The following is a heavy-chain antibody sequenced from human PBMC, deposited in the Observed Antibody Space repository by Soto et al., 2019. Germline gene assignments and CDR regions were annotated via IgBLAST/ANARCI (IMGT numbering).Heavy chain of an antibody. Sequence: SETLSLTGTLSGGSFSSYNWSWIWQPPGKGLEWIGYIYYSGSTNYNPSLKSRVTISLDTSKNQFSLKVSSVTAAPTAAYYCGGSRYTPPLRSRVDMSVGTSKRQFSVELGCVPAADTAVYCCARHIPYWGGVCHDAFDIWGQGTKVTASS. CDR3: GGSRYTPPLRSRVDMSVGTSKRQFSVELGCVPAADTAVYCCARHIPYWGGVCHDAFDI. D-gene: IGHD6-25*01. CDR2: IYYSGST. CDR1: GGSFSSYN. J-gene: IGHJ3*02. V-gene: IGHV4-59*01.